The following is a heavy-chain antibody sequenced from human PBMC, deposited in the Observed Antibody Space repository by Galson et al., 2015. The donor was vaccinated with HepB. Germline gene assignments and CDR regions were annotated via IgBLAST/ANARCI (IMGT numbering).Heavy chain of an antibody. J-gene: IGHJ4*02. D-gene: IGHD3-22*01. CDR2: ISSSSSTI. CDR3: ARDRGPEVVHGYGMC. Sequence: SLRLSCAASGFTFSSYSMNWVRQAPGKGLEWVSYISSSSSTIYYADSVKGRFTISRDNAKNSLYLQMNSLRAEDTAVYYCARDRGPEVVHGYGMCWGQGTLVTVSS. CDR1: GFTFSSYS. V-gene: IGHV3-48*04.